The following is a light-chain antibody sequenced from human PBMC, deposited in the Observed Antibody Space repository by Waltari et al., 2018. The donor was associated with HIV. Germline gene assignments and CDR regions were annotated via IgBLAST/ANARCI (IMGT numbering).Light chain of an antibody. V-gene: IGLV2-8*01. CDR1: SSDVGGYNY. J-gene: IGLJ2*01. Sequence: QSALTQPPSASGSPGQSVTISCTGTSSDVGGYNYVSWYQQHPGKAPNVMIYEVSRRPSGVPVRCSGSKSGNTASLTVSGLQADDEADYYCSSYAGTNSVVFGGGTKLTVL. CDR3: SSYAGTNSVV. CDR2: EVS.